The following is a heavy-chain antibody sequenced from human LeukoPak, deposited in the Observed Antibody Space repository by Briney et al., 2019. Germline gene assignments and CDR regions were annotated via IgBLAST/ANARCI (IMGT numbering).Heavy chain of an antibody. CDR2: IGSRGSFT. D-gene: IGHD1-1*01. V-gene: IGHV3-11*03. CDR3: ARLKSTSNAFDI. J-gene: IGHJ3*02. Sequence: GGSLRLSCAASGFTFSDHFMSWIRQAPGKGLEWVSYIGSRGSFTKNADFVKGRFAISRDNAKNSLYLQVNSLRAEDTAVYYCARLKSTSNAFDIWGQGTMVTVSS. CDR1: GFTFSDHF.